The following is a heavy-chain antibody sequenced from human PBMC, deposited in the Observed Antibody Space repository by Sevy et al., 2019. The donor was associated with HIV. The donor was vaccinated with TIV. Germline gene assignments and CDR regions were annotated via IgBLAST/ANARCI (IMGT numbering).Heavy chain of an antibody. V-gene: IGHV3-23*01. CDR1: GFTFSNYA. CDR3: VKEVSQYSYSDY. D-gene: IGHD5-18*01. CDR2: ISGSAEAT. J-gene: IGHJ4*02. Sequence: GGSLRLSCAASGFTFSNYAMSWVRQTPGKGLEWVSAISGSAEATYYTDSLKGRFTISRENSKNTVYLQMNSLRAEDTAVYYCVKEVSQYSYSDYWGQGTLVTVSS.